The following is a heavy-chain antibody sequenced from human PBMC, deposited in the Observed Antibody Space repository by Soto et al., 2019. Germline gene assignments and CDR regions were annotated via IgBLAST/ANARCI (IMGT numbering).Heavy chain of an antibody. CDR3: ARTAPIPIFAVVIIADWLDP. CDR2: INHSGST. D-gene: IGHD3-3*01. CDR1: GGGFSGFY. V-gene: IGHV4-34*01. J-gene: IGHJ5*02. Sequence: SETLSLPCAAYGGGFSGFYWNRIRQPPGKGLERNGEINHSGSTNYNPSLKSRVTISVDTSKNQFSLKLSFVTAADTAVYYCARTAPIPIFAVVIIADWLDPCGQGPLVAVSS.